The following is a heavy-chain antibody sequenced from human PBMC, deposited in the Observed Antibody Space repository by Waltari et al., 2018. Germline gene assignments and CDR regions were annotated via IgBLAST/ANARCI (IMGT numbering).Heavy chain of an antibody. J-gene: IGHJ4*02. CDR2: IYYSGST. CDR3: ARDVGNYSSGWYGGSYYYFDY. V-gene: IGHV4-59*01. D-gene: IGHD6-19*01. Sequence: QVQLQESGPGLVKPSETLSLTCTVSGGSISSYYWSWIRQPPGTGLEWIGYIYYSGSTNYNPSLKSRVTISVDTSKNQFSLKLSSVTAADTAVYYCARDVGNYSSGWYGGSYYYFDYWGQGTLVTVSS. CDR1: GGSISSYY.